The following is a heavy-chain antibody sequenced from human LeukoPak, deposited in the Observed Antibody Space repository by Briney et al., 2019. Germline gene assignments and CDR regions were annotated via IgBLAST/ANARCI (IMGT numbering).Heavy chain of an antibody. CDR1: GGSISSGGYY. Sequence: SETLSLTCTVSGGSISSGGYYWSWIRQHPGKGLEWIGYIYYSGSTYYNPSLKSRVTISVDTSKNQLSLKLSSVTAADTAVYYCARDYPSYGDYGMDVWGQGTTVTVSS. V-gene: IGHV4-31*03. D-gene: IGHD4-17*01. CDR2: IYYSGST. J-gene: IGHJ6*02. CDR3: ARDYPSYGDYGMDV.